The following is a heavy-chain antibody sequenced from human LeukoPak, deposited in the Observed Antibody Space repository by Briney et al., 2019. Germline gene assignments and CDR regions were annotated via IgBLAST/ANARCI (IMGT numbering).Heavy chain of an antibody. J-gene: IGHJ4*02. Sequence: GGSLRLSCAASGFTFSSYAMSWVRQAPGKGLEWVSAISGSGGSTYYADSVKGRFTISRDNSKNTLYLQMNSLRAEDTAVYYCAKPTYDSSGYYYYDYWGQGTLVIVSS. D-gene: IGHD3-22*01. CDR3: AKPTYDSSGYYYYDY. CDR1: GFTFSSYA. V-gene: IGHV3-23*01. CDR2: ISGSGGST.